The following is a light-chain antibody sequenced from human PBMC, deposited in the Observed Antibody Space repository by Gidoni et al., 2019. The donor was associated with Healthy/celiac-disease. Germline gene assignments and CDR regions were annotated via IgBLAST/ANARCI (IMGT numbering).Light chain of an antibody. CDR1: QCVSRY. CDR3: QQRSNWPLT. CDR2: DAS. V-gene: IGKV3-11*01. J-gene: IGKJ4*01. Sequence: EIVLTQSPATLSLSPGERATLACRASQCVSRYLAWYQQNTGQAPRLLIYDASNRATGIPARFSGSGSGTDFTLHISSLEPEDFAVYYCQQRSNWPLTFGGGTKVEIK.